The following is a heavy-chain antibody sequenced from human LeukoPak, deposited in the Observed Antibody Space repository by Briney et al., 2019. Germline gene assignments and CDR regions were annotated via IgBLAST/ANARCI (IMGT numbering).Heavy chain of an antibody. Sequence: GGSLRLSCVASGFSFSSFGMHWVRQAPGKGLEWVAVISYDGSNKYYADSVKGRFTISRDNSKNTLYLQMNSLRAEDTAVYYCARDHREYYDILTGYYSLSLDAFDIWGQGTMVTVSS. V-gene: IGHV3-30*03. CDR3: ARDHREYYDILTGYYSLSLDAFDI. D-gene: IGHD3-9*01. CDR2: ISYDGSNK. CDR1: GFSFSSFG. J-gene: IGHJ3*02.